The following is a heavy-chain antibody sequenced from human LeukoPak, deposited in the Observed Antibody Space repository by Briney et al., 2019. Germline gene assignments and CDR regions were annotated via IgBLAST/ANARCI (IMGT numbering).Heavy chain of an antibody. CDR3: ARVGSTAEAGTPDY. V-gene: IGHV3-11*06. Sequence: PGESLRLSCAASGFTFSDYYMSWIRQAPGKGLEWLSYISRSGSHTPYADSVKGRFTVSRDNAKNSLSLELNSLRVDDTAIYYCARVGSTAEAGTPDYWGQGTLVTVSS. CDR2: ISRSGSHT. J-gene: IGHJ4*02. CDR1: GFTFSDYY. D-gene: IGHD6-13*01.